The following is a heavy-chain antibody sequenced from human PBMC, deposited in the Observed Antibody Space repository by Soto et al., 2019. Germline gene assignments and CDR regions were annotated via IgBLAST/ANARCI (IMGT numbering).Heavy chain of an antibody. Sequence: SETLSLTCTVSGGSISSYYWSWIRQPPGKGLEWIGYIYYSGSTNYNPSLKSRVTISVDTSKNQFSLKLSSVTAADTAVYYCARGKVRIDYWGQGTLVTVSS. CDR3: ARGKVRIDY. J-gene: IGHJ4*02. V-gene: IGHV4-59*01. CDR1: GGSISSYY. CDR2: IYYSGST.